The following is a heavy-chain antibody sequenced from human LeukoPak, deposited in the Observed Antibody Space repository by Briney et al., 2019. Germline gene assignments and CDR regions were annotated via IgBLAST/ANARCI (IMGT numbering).Heavy chain of an antibody. J-gene: IGHJ4*02. CDR2: VNSDGTGT. D-gene: IGHD6-13*01. CDR3: ARRYSSSWYYFDY. V-gene: IGHV3-74*01. CDR1: GFTFSSLW. Sequence: PGGSLRLSCAASGFTFSSLWMHWVRQAPGKGLVWVSHVNSDGTGTTYADSVKGRFTVSRDNAKNTVYLQMNSLRVEDTAVYYCARRYSSSWYYFDYWGQGTLVTVSS.